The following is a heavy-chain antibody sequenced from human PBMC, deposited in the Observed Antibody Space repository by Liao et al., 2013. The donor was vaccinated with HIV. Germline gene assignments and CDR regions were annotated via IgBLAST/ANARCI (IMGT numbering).Heavy chain of an antibody. CDR3: ARSAPRGYLTVRHYMDV. V-gene: IGHV4-30-2*01. J-gene: IGHJ6*03. Sequence: QLQLQESASGLLKPSQTLSLTCAVSGGSISSAGYSWSWIRQPPGKGLEWIGYIYHGRSAYYNPSLKSRVTISVDTFKNEFSLKLSSVTAADTAVYYCARSAPRGYLTVRHYMDVWGKGTTVTVSS. D-gene: IGHD1-1*01. CDR1: GGSISSAGYS. CDR2: IYHGRSA.